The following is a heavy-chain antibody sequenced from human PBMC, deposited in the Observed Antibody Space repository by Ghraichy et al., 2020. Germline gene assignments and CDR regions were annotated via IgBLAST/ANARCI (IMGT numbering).Heavy chain of an antibody. Sequence: GGSLRLSCAASGLTCSNFWMTWVRQAPGKGLEWVANIKQDGSTKHYVDSVKGRFTISRDNAKNSVYLQMDSLRAEDSAVYYCATDKTYQKNKLYYDRFDHWGQGTLVTVSS. CDR2: IKQDGSTK. D-gene: IGHD3-22*01. CDR3: ATDKTYQKNKLYYDRFDH. J-gene: IGHJ4*02. V-gene: IGHV3-7*01. CDR1: GLTCSNFW.